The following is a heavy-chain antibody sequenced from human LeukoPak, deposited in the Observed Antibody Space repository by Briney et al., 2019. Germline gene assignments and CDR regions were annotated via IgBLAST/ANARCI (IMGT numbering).Heavy chain of an antibody. CDR1: GFTFRSYA. Sequence: GGSLRLSCAASGFTFRSYATNWVRQAPGKGLEWVSGISGSGGGTYYADSVKGRFTISRDNSKNTLYLQMNSLRAEDTAVYYCAKDPYGDYVRYFDYWGQGTLVTVSS. J-gene: IGHJ4*02. D-gene: IGHD4-17*01. CDR2: ISGSGGGT. CDR3: AKDPYGDYVRYFDY. V-gene: IGHV3-23*01.